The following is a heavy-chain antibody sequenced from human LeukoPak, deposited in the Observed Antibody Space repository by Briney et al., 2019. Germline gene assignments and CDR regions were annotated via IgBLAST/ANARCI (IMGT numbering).Heavy chain of an antibody. V-gene: IGHV5-51*01. D-gene: IGHD1-26*01. CDR2: IYPGDSET. CDR3: ARGSGSNGWAAFDI. J-gene: IGHJ3*02. Sequence: GESLKISCKGSGYRFTRNWIGWVRQMPGKGLEWMGIIYPGDSETRYSPSFQGQVTISGDKSINTANLQWSSLKASDTAMYYCARGSGSNGWAAFDIWGQGTMVTVSS. CDR1: GYRFTRNW.